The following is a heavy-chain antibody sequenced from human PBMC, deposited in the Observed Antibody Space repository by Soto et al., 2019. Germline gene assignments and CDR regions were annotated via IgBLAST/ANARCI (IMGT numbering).Heavy chain of an antibody. V-gene: IGHV4-4*02. CDR2: IHHSGST. D-gene: IGHD3-10*01. Sequence: TSETLSLTCGVSGGSISRKNWWSWVRQSPGKGLEWIGEIHHSGSTDYNPSLKSRLTISVDKSKNQLSLKLNSVTAADTAVYYCAAVDYYYGSGSRVGMDVWGQGTTVTVSS. J-gene: IGHJ6*02. CDR3: AAVDYYYGSGSRVGMDV. CDR1: GGSISRKNW.